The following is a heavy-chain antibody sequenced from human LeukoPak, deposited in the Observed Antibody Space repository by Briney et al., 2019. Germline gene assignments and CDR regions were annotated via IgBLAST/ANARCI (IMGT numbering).Heavy chain of an antibody. CDR2: IYYSGST. CDR1: GGSISSGDYY. J-gene: IGHJ3*02. CDR3: ARDGFSDAFDI. Sequence: SETLSLTCTVSGGSISSGDYYWSWIRQPPGKGLERIGYIYYSGSTYYNPSLKSRVTISVDTSKNQFSLKLSSVTAADTAVYYCARDGFSDAFDIWGQGTMVTVSS. V-gene: IGHV4-30-4*08.